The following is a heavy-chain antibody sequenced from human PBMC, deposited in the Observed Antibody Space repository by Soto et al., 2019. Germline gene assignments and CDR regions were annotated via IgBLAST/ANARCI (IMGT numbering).Heavy chain of an antibody. D-gene: IGHD3-10*01. Sequence: SETLSLTCTVSGGSISSGDYYWSWIRQPPGKGLEWIGYIYYSGSTYYNPSLKSRVTISVDTSKNQFSLKLSSVTAADTAVYYCARDVRWFGELFGFDPWGQGTLVTVYS. CDR3: ARDVRWFGELFGFDP. CDR2: IYYSGST. J-gene: IGHJ5*02. V-gene: IGHV4-30-4*01. CDR1: GGSISSGDYY.